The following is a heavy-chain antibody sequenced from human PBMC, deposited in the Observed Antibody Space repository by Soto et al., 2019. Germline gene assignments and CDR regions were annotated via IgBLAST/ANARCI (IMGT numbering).Heavy chain of an antibody. J-gene: IGHJ6*02. CDR1: GYTFTAYY. CDR2: INPKFGDT. CDR3: ARNMDYYYGPGSGNGHGF. D-gene: IGHD3-10*01. Sequence: QVQLVQSGAEVKEPGDSVRVSCEASGYTFTAYYIHWVRQAPGQGLEWMGWINPKFGDTTYAQDFQGRVSMTRDMTISTVYMEWSRLTSDDTARYYCARNMDYYYGPGSGNGHGFWGQGTTVTVFS. V-gene: IGHV1-2*02.